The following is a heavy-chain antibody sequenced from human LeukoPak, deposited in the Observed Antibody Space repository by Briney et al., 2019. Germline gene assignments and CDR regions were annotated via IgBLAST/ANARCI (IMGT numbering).Heavy chain of an antibody. CDR3: ARERSSTPCYTSPYFDY. CDR1: GYTFTGYY. J-gene: IGHJ4*02. V-gene: IGHV1-2*02. Sequence: ASVKVSCKASGYTFTGYYMHWVRQAPGQGLEWMGWINPNSGGTNYAQKFQGRVTMTRDTSISTAYMELSRLRSDDTAVYYCARERSSTPCYTSPYFDYWGQGTLVTVSS. D-gene: IGHD2-2*02. CDR2: INPNSGGT.